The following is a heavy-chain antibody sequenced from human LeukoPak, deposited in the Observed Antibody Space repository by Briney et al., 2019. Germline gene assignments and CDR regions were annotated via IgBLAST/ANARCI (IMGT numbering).Heavy chain of an antibody. V-gene: IGHV3-23*01. CDR3: AKDGHDYGDYFGY. CDR1: GFTFSSYA. CDR2: ITGSGGST. J-gene: IGHJ4*02. Sequence: GGSLRLSCAASGFTFSSYAMSWVRQAPGKGLEWVSAITGSGGSTYYADSVKGRFTISRDNSKNTLYLQMNSLRAEDTVVYYCAKDGHDYGDYFGYWGQGTLVSVSS. D-gene: IGHD4-17*01.